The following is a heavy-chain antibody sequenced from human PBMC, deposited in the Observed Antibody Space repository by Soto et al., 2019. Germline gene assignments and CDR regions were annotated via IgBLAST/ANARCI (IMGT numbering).Heavy chain of an antibody. V-gene: IGHV1-69*06. CDR2: IVPIYAAA. D-gene: IGHD3-10*01. Sequence: QVQLVQSGAEVKKPGSSVKVSCKASRDTFSSYTISWVRQAPGQGLEWMGGIVPIYAAANYAQKFQGRVTITADKSTSTVYMELTTLRSEDTAVYYCARGATMAWSSYYAMDVWGQGTTDTVSS. CDR1: RDTFSSYT. CDR3: ARGATMAWSSYYAMDV. J-gene: IGHJ6*02.